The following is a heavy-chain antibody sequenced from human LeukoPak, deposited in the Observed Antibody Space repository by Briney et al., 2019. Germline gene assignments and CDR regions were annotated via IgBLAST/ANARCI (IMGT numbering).Heavy chain of an antibody. D-gene: IGHD6-6*01. CDR3: ARAFSSFAGDAFDI. J-gene: IGHJ3*02. Sequence: GGSLRLSCAASGFTFSSYEMNWVRQAPGKGLEWVSYISSSGSTIYYADSVKGRFTISRDNAKNSLYLQMNSLRAEDTAVYYCARAFSSFAGDAFDIWGQGTMVTVSS. CDR1: GFTFSSYE. CDR2: ISSSGSTI. V-gene: IGHV3-48*03.